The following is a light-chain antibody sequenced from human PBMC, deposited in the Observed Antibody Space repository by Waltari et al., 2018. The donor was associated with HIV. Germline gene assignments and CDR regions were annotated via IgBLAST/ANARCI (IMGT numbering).Light chain of an antibody. CDR1: SSNIGEGYD. CDR3: QSYDSSLTGSV. Sequence: QSVLTQPPSVSGAPGQRVTISCTGSSSNIGEGYDVHWYQQVPGTAPTLLIYGNNNRPSGVPDRFSASKSGASPSLAITGLQAEDEADYYCQSYDSSLTGSVFGGGTKLTVL. CDR2: GNN. V-gene: IGLV1-40*01. J-gene: IGLJ2*01.